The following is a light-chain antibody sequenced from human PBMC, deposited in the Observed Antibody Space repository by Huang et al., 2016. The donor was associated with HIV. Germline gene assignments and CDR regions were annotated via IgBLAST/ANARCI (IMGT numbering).Light chain of an antibody. V-gene: IGKV3-15*01. CDR2: GSS. J-gene: IGKJ4*01. CDR3: QQYNNWLLS. CDR1: RSVISN. Sequence: IVMTQSPATLSVSPGERVTVSCSANRSVISNLPWYQQRPGQAPRLLNYGSSTRAPGIPARFSGSGSGTDFSLTISSLQSEDFALYYCQQYNNWLLSFGGGTRVDI.